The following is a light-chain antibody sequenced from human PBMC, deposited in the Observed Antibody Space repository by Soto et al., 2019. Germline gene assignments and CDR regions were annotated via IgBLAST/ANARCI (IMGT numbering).Light chain of an antibody. CDR3: QQYENSPIT. Sequence: ETVLTQSPGTLSLSPGERATLSCRASQSVGGSLAWYQQKPGQAPRLLIYGASSRATGIPDRFSGTGSETDFTLTINRLEPEDFAVYYCQQYENSPITFGQGTRLEIK. J-gene: IGKJ5*01. V-gene: IGKV3-20*01. CDR2: GAS. CDR1: QSVGGS.